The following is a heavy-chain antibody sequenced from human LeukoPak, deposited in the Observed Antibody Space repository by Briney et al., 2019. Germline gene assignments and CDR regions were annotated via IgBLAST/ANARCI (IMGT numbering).Heavy chain of an antibody. V-gene: IGHV1-2*06. CDR3: ARPVEELVAARPGPDFVF. CDR1: GYTFTCYY. J-gene: IGHJ4*02. D-gene: IGHD2-15*01. Sequence: ASVKVSCTAYGYTFTCYYMHWVGQATVQGLEWMGRLKPKSGGIPYATQFQGRVNMTRDTSISTAYLEMSRLKSDDTAVYYCARPVEELVAARPGPDFVFWGQGTLVSVSS. CDR2: LKPKSGGI.